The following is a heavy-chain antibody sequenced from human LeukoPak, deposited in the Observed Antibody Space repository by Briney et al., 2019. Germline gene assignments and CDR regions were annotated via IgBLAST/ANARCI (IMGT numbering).Heavy chain of an antibody. D-gene: IGHD3-10*01. CDR1: GFTFSSYA. V-gene: IGHV3-23*01. CDR3: AKDHKSMVRGTYDY. CDR2: IGGSGGST. Sequence: GGSLRLSCAASGFTFSSYAMSWVRQAPGKGLEWVSAIGGSGGSTYYADSVKGRFTISRDNSKNTLYLQMNSLRAEDTAVYYCAKDHKSMVRGTYDYWGQGTLVTVSS. J-gene: IGHJ4*02.